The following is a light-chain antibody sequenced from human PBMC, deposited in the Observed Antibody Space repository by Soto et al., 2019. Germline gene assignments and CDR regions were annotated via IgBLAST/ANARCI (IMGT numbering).Light chain of an antibody. V-gene: IGLV1-44*01. CDR1: SSNIGGNP. Sequence: QSVLTQPPSASGTPGQRVPISCSGSSSNIGGNPVVWYQQLPGTAPKLFIYGTDQRPSGVPGRFSGSKSGTAASLAISGLQSEDEADYYCAAFDDSLNGWVFGGGTKLTVL. J-gene: IGLJ3*02. CDR3: AAFDDSLNGWV. CDR2: GTD.